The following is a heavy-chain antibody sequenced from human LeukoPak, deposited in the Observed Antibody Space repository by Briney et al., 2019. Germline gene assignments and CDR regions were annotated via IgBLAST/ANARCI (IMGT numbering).Heavy chain of an antibody. V-gene: IGHV4-59*01. J-gene: IGHJ5*02. CDR3: ARDMSSGWYGAWFDP. Sequence: PSETLSLTCTVSGGSISSYYWSWIRQPPGKGLEWIGYIYYSGSTNYNPSLKSRVTISVDTSKNQFSLKLSSVTAADTAVYYCARDMSSGWYGAWFDPWGQGTLVTVSS. CDR2: IYYSGST. D-gene: IGHD6-19*01. CDR1: GGSISSYY.